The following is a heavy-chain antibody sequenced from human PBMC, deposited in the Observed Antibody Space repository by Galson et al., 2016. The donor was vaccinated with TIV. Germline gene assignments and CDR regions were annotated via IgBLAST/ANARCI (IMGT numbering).Heavy chain of an antibody. CDR1: GFTFDGFA. D-gene: IGHD3-10*01. V-gene: IGHV3-9*01. CDR2: ISWNSDTI. CDR3: VKDVSSGSTNYYGLDV. J-gene: IGHJ6*02. Sequence: LRLSCAASGFTFDGFAMHWVRQAPGKGLEWVSGISWNSDTIAYADSVKGRFTISRDNAKNSLYLQMNSLRVEDTALYYCVKDVSSGSTNYYGLDVWGQGTTVTVSS.